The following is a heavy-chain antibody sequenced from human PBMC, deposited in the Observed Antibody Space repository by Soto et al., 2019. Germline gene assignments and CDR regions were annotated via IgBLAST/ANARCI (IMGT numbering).Heavy chain of an antibody. CDR1: GGSFSGYS. Sequence: SETLSLTCAVYGGSFSGYSWTWIRQSPGKGLEWIGQINHSGSTNSNPSLKSRVTISLVTSKNQFSLELTSVTAADTAVYYCARTYDGSGPNSGGYGFDIWGQGTMVTVSS. CDR2: INHSGST. J-gene: IGHJ3*02. V-gene: IGHV4-34*01. CDR3: ARTYDGSGPNSGGYGFDI. D-gene: IGHD3-22*01.